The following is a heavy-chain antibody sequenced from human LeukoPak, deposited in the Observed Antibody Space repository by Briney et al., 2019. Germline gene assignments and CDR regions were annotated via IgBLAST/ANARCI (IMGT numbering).Heavy chain of an antibody. J-gene: IGHJ4*02. Sequence: ASVKVSCKASGYTFTGYYMHWVRQVPGQGIEWMGIINPSSGFTSYAQKFQGTVTMTTDMSTNTVYMELRSDDTAVYYCARGPPYSSSFLDNWGQGTLVTVS. V-gene: IGHV1-46*01. D-gene: IGHD6-6*01. CDR3: ARGPPYSSSFLDN. CDR2: INPSSGFT. CDR1: GYTFTGYY.